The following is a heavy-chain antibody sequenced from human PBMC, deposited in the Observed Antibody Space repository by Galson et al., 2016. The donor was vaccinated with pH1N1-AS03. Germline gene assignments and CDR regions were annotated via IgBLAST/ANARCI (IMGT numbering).Heavy chain of an antibody. Sequence: SVKVSCKASGGTSNIYSMSWVRQAPGQGLEWVGGIIPKYGTANFAQNFQGRVTITADESTSTTYMELRNLISDDTAVYYSARDRGVTRDLPRLDYWGQGTLITVSS. CDR3: ARDRGVTRDLPRLDY. CDR1: GGTSNIYS. D-gene: IGHD3-10*01. V-gene: IGHV1-69*13. CDR2: IIPKYGTA. J-gene: IGHJ4*01.